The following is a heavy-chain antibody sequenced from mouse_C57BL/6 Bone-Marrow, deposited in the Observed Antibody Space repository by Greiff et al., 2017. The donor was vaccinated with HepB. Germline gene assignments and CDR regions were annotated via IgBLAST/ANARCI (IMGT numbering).Heavy chain of an antibody. V-gene: IGHV1-18*01. D-gene: IGHD4-1*01. CDR2: INPNNGGT. CDR1: GYTFTDYN. CDR3: ARGNWDPYYYAMDY. Sequence: VQLQQSGPELVKPGASVKIPCKASGYTFTDYNMDWVKQSHGKSLEWIGDINPNNGGTIYNQKFKGKATLTVDKSSSTAYMELRSLTSEDTAVYYCARGNWDPYYYAMDYWGQGTSVTVSS. J-gene: IGHJ4*01.